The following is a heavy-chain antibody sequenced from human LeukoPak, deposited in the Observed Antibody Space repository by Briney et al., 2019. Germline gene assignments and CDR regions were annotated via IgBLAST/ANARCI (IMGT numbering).Heavy chain of an antibody. CDR3: ARHGLGSSWFGFDY. D-gene: IGHD6-13*01. V-gene: IGHV5-51*01. Sequence: GESLKISCTGSGYTFTTYWIGWVRQMPGKGLEWMGIIYPGDSDPRYSPSFQGQVTISADKSISTAYLQWSSLKASDSAMYYCARHGLGSSWFGFDYWGQGTLVTVSS. CDR2: IYPGDSDP. J-gene: IGHJ4*02. CDR1: GYTFTTYW.